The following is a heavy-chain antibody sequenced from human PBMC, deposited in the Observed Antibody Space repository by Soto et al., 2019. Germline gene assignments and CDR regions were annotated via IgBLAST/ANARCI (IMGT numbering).Heavy chain of an antibody. CDR1: GYTFTGYY. V-gene: IGHV1-2*02. J-gene: IGHJ6*02. CDR3: ARDRNTDYYYYGMDV. Sequence: GASVKVSCKASGYTFTGYYMHWVRQAPGQGLEWMGWINPNSGGTNYAQKFQGRVTMTRDTSISTAYMELSRLRSDDTAVYYCARDRNTDYYYYGMDVWGQGTTVTVSS. D-gene: IGHD4-4*01. CDR2: INPNSGGT.